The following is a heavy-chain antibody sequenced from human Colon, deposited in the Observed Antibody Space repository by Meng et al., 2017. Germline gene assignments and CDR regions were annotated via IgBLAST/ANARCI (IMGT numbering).Heavy chain of an antibody. CDR1: GFIFNSQW. D-gene: IGHD1-26*01. CDR2: IKEDGSET. J-gene: IGHJ1*01. Sequence: VHAVDSGGGLVPPWGSLRLSCAGAGFIFNSQWMTWVRQAPGKGLEWVASIKEDGSETYYVDSVKGRFTISRDNAKQSLYLQMNRLSAEDTAVYYCARGFVGASSGWGQGTLVTVSS. CDR3: ARGFVGASSG. V-gene: IGHV3-7*01.